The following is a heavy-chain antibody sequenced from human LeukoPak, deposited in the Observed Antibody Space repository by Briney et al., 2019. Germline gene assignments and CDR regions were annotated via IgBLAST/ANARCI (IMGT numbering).Heavy chain of an antibody. D-gene: IGHD3-3*01. CDR1: GYTFTIYY. J-gene: IGHJ5*02. V-gene: IGHV1-46*01. CDR2: INPSGGST. Sequence: ASVKVSCTASGYTFTIYYMHWVRQAPGQGLEWMGIINPSGGSTSYAQKFQGRVTMTRDTSTSTVYMELSSLRSEDTAVYYCARERLRFLEWLFNTRNWFDPGGQGTLVTVSA. CDR3: ARERLRFLEWLFNTRNWFDP.